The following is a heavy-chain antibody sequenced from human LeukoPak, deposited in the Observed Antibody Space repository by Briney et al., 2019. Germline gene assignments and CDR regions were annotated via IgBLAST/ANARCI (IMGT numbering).Heavy chain of an antibody. D-gene: IGHD3-22*01. Sequence: GGPLRLSCAPSGFTFSSYSMNWLRQAPGKGLEWVSSISSSSSYIYYADSVKGRFTISRDNAKNSLYLQMNSLRAEDTAVYYCARVEGYYDSSGYFDAFDIWGQGTMVTVSS. V-gene: IGHV3-21*04. J-gene: IGHJ3*02. CDR3: ARVEGYYDSSGYFDAFDI. CDR2: ISSSSSYI. CDR1: GFTFSSYS.